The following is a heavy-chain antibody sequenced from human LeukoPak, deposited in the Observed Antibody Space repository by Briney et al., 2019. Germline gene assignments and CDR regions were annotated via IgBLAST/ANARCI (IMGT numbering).Heavy chain of an antibody. D-gene: IGHD1-14*01. Sequence: DPGGSLRLSCAASGFTFSSYGMHWVRQAPGKGLEWVAVIWYDGSNKYYADSVKGRFTISRDNSKNTLYLQMNSLRAEDTAVYYCAKVPDRNAFDIWGQGTMVTVSS. CDR2: IWYDGSNK. CDR1: GFTFSSYG. J-gene: IGHJ3*02. V-gene: IGHV3-33*06. CDR3: AKVPDRNAFDI.